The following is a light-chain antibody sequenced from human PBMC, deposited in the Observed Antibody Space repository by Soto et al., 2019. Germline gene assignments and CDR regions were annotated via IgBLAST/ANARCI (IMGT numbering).Light chain of an antibody. Sequence: SVLTQPPSASGTPGQSVTISCTGTSSDVGVYNYVSWYPHHPGKAPTLMLYAVTRPPSVVPDRFFGSKSGNSASLPVSKLQAVVEADYSCTSYAGSTALGVFGSGPKVTVL. CDR1: SSDVGVYNY. V-gene: IGLV2-8*01. CDR3: TSYAGSTALGV. J-gene: IGLJ1*01. CDR2: AVT.